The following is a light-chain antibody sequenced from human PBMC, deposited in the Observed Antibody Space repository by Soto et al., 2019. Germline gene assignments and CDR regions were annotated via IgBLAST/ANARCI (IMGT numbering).Light chain of an antibody. CDR2: DDS. CDR1: NIGSKS. Sequence: SYELTQPPSVSVAPGQTARITCGGSNIGSKSVHWYQQKPGQAPVLVVYDDSDRPSGIPERFSGSNSGNTATLTISRVEAGDEADYYCQVWDSSSDHLVFGGGTKLTAL. V-gene: IGLV3-21*02. J-gene: IGLJ2*01. CDR3: QVWDSSSDHLV.